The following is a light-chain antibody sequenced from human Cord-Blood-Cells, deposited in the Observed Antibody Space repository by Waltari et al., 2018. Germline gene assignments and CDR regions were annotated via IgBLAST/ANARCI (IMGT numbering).Light chain of an antibody. J-gene: IGKJ1*01. V-gene: IGKV3-15*01. CDR3: QQYNNWPPWT. CDR2: GSS. CDR1: QRVSSN. Sequence: EIVMTQFPAPLSVSPGERANLPCRASQRVSSNLAWYQQKPEQAPRLLINGSSTRATGIPARFSGSGSGTEFALAISSLQSEDFAVYYCQQYNNWPPWTFGQGTKVEIK.